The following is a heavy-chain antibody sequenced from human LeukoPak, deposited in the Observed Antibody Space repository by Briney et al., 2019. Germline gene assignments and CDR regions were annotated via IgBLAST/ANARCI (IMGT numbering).Heavy chain of an antibody. V-gene: IGHV3-73*01. CDR2: IRSKADSYAT. CDR1: GFTFSGSD. Sequence: GGSLRLSCAASGFTFSGSDMHWVRQASGKGLEWVGRIRSKADSYATAYAASVKGRFTISRDDSKNTAYLQMNSLKTEDTAVYYCTRLGTVIVALDYWGQGTQVTVSS. J-gene: IGHJ4*02. D-gene: IGHD3-22*01. CDR3: TRLGTVIVALDY.